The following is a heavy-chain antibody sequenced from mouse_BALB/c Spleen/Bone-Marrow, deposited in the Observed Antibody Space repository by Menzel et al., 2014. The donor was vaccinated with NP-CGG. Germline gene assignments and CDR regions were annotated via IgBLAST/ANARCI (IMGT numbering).Heavy chain of an antibody. D-gene: IGHD2-14*01. CDR1: GDSITSGY. V-gene: IGHV3-8*02. J-gene: IGHJ4*01. CDR3: ARAGYRYDVGYAMDY. CDR2: ISHSGST. Sequence: EVKLVESGPSLVKPSQTLSLTCPVTGDSITSGYWNWIRKFPGNKLEYMGYISHSGSTYYNPSLKSRISITRDTSKNQYYLQLNSVTTEDTATYYCARAGYRYDVGYAMDYWSQGTSVTVSS.